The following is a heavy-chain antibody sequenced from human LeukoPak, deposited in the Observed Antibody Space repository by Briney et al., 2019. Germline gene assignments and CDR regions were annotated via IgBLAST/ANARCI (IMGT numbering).Heavy chain of an antibody. D-gene: IGHD3-10*01. CDR2: INSDGSST. Sequence: GGSLRLSCAGSRFTFSSYWMHWVRQAPGKGLVWVSHINSDGSSTSYADSVKGRFTISRDNAKNSLYLQMNSLRAEDTAVYYCARLADYGSGSYYLDYWGQGTLVTVSS. V-gene: IGHV3-74*01. CDR3: ARLADYGSGSYYLDY. J-gene: IGHJ4*02. CDR1: RFTFSSYW.